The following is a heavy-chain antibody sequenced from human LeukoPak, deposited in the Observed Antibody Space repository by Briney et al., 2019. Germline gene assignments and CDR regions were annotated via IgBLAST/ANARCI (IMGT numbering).Heavy chain of an antibody. CDR2: IRSKAYGGTT. CDR3: TRDSRGNGVWSEGFDY. J-gene: IGHJ4*02. CDR1: GFTFGDYA. D-gene: IGHD2-8*01. Sequence: PGGSLRLSCTASGFTFGDYAMSWVRQAPGKGLEWVGFIRSKAYGGTTEYAASVKGRFTISRDDSKSIAYLQMNSLKTEDTAVYYCTRDSRGNGVWSEGFDYWGQGTLVTVSS. V-gene: IGHV3-49*04.